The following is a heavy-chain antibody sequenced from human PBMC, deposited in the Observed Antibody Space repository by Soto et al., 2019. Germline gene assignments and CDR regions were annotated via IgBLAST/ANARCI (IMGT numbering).Heavy chain of an antibody. CDR1: GFNFDNYG. Sequence: QVQLVESGGGVVQPGGSLRLSCQASGFNFDNYGMHWVRQAPGKGLEWVAVITYDGSFQYYADSVKGRFTLSRDNSKNTLFLHLNTLKPEDTAVYHCAKDRVGGTFYTPLGFWGQGTLVTVSS. V-gene: IGHV3-30*18. D-gene: IGHD1-7*01. CDR3: AKDRVGGTFYTPLGF. CDR2: ITYDGSFQ. J-gene: IGHJ4*02.